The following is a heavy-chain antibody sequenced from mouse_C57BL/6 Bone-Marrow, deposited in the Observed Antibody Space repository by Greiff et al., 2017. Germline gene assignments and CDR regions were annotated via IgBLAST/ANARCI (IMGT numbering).Heavy chain of an antibody. Sequence: EVQLQQSGAELVRPGASVKLSCTASGFNIKDDYMHWVKQRPEQGLEWIGWIDPENGDTEYASKFQGKATITADTSSNTAYLQLSSLTSEDTAVYYCTTHSGPFAYWGQETLVTVSA. CDR3: TTHSGPFAY. CDR1: GFNIKDDY. V-gene: IGHV14-4*01. CDR2: IDPENGDT. J-gene: IGHJ3*01. D-gene: IGHD3-2*02.